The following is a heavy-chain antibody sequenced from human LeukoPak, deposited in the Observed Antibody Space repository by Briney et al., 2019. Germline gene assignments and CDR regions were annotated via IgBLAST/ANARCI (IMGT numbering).Heavy chain of an antibody. Sequence: GGSMRLSCAPSVFTFSSYWTHWIRQAQGEGLGWVSLINSDGGRTSYTGSVKGPFTLSTDKARNTLFMQTNSLRDEGTPVYYCASVMVAATHWGQGNLVTVSS. CDR2: INSDGGRT. V-gene: IGHV3-74*01. D-gene: IGHD1-26*01. J-gene: IGHJ4*02. CDR1: VFTFSSYW. CDR3: ASVMVAATH.